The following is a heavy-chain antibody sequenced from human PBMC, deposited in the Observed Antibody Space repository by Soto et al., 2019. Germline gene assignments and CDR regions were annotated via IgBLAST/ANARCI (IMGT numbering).Heavy chain of an antibody. V-gene: IGHV3-21*01. CDR3: ASVLEQTYDAFDI. D-gene: IGHD1-1*01. J-gene: IGHJ3*02. Sequence: EVQLVESGGGLVKPGGSLRLSCAASGFTFSSYSMNWVRQAPGKGLEWVSSISSSSSYIYYADSVKGRFTISRDNAKNSLYLQMNSLRAEDTAVYYCASVLEQTYDAFDIWGQGTMVTVSS. CDR1: GFTFSSYS. CDR2: ISSSSSYI.